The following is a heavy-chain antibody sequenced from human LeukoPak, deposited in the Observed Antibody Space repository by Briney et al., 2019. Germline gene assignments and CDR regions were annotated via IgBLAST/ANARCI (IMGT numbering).Heavy chain of an antibody. D-gene: IGHD1-26*01. V-gene: IGHV1-2*02. CDR1: GYTFTGYY. J-gene: IGHJ4*02. CDR2: INPNSGDT. CDR3: AILLGATTNFDY. Sequence: ASVNVSCKASGYTFTGYYIHWVRQAPGQGLEWMAWINPNSGDTDCAQKFQGRVSMTRDTSISTAYMDLSRLTSDDTAVYYCAILLGATTNFDYWGQGTLVTVSS.